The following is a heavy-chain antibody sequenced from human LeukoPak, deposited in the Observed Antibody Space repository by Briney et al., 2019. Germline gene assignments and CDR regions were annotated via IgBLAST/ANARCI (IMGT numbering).Heavy chain of an antibody. J-gene: IGHJ4*02. Sequence: SETLSLTCTVSGGSISSYYWSWIRQPPGKGLEWIGYIYYSGSTNYNPSLKSRVTISVDTSKNQFSLKLSSVTAADTAVYYCAREQDTYYYDRRGYFDYWGQGTLVTVSS. CDR3: AREQDTYYYDRRGYFDY. V-gene: IGHV4-59*12. CDR2: IYYSGST. CDR1: GGSISSYY. D-gene: IGHD3-22*01.